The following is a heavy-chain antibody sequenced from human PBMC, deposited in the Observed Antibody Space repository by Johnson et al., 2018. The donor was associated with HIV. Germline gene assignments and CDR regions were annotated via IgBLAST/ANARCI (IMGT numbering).Heavy chain of an antibody. CDR2: ISYDGSNK. D-gene: IGHD3-16*01. CDR3: TREDDFGLAFDI. Sequence: QVQLMESGGGVVQPGRSLRLSCAASGFTFSSYAMHWVRQAPGKGLEWVAVISYDGSNKYYADSVKGRFTISRDNSKNTLYLQMNSLRAEDTAFYYCTREDDFGLAFDIWGQGTLVTVSS. CDR1: GFTFSSYA. V-gene: IGHV3-30*04. J-gene: IGHJ3*02.